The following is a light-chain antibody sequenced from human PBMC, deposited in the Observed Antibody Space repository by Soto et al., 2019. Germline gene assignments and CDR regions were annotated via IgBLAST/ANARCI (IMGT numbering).Light chain of an antibody. CDR3: QQYVSWT. Sequence: EIVLTQSPGTLSVSPGERATLSCRASETISSNHLAWYQQKPGQAPSLLIYGTSSRATGIPDRFSGSGSGTDFTLTISRLEPEDSAIYYCQQYVSWTFGQGTKVGIK. V-gene: IGKV3-20*01. CDR2: GTS. J-gene: IGKJ1*01. CDR1: ETISSNH.